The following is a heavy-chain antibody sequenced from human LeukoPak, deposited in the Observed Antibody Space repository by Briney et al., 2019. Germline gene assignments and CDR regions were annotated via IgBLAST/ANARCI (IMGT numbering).Heavy chain of an antibody. V-gene: IGHV1-18*01. CDR2: ISAYNGNT. Sequence: GPSVTVSCKASGYTFTSYGISWVRQAPGQGLEWMGWISAYNGNTNYAQKLQGRVTMTTDTSTSTAYMELSSLRSEDTAVYYCARASVAAADDYWGQGTLVTVSS. CDR3: ARASVAAADDY. J-gene: IGHJ4*02. D-gene: IGHD6-13*01. CDR1: GYTFTSYG.